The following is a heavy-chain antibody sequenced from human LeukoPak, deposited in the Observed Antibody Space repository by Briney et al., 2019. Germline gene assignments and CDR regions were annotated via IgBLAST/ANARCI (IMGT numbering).Heavy chain of an antibody. CDR3: ARGRWELLSYYFDY. V-gene: IGHV3-53*01. CDR1: GFTVSSNY. J-gene: IGHJ4*02. D-gene: IGHD1-26*01. CDR2: IYSGGST. Sequence: PGGPLRLSCAASGFTVSSNYMSWVRQAPGKGLEWVSVIYSGGSTYYADSVKGRFTISRDNSKNTLYLQMNSLRAEDTAVYYCARGRWELLSYYFDYWGQGTLVTVSS.